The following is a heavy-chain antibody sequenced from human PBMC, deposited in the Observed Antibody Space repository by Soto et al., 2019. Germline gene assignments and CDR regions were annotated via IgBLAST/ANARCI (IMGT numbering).Heavy chain of an antibody. J-gene: IGHJ2*01. CDR1: GGSITNHY. V-gene: IGHV4-4*07. CDR2: IYPSGRA. Sequence: QVQLQESGPRLVTPSETLTLTCSLSGGSITNHYWGWIRQPPGKGLEFIGSIYPSGRAHYNPSLQRRVTMSVDTSKNQFSRKVNSVTAADTAIYYCARDYDVNTAVDYWYFDLWGRGTLVTVSS. CDR3: ARDYDVNTAVDYWYFDL. D-gene: IGHD5-18*01.